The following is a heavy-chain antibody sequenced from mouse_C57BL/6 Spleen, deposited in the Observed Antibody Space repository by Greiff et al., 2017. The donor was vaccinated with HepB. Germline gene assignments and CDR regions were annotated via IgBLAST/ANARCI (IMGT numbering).Heavy chain of an antibody. Sequence: EVHLVESGGGLVQPGGSLKLSCAASGFTFSDYYMYWVRQTPEKRLEWVAYISNGGGSTYYPDTVKGRFTISRDNAKNTLYLQMSRLKSEDTAMYYCARQGDYDGFAYWGQGTLVTVSA. CDR2: ISNGGGST. V-gene: IGHV5-12*01. D-gene: IGHD2-4*01. CDR1: GFTFSDYY. CDR3: ARQGDYDGFAY. J-gene: IGHJ3*01.